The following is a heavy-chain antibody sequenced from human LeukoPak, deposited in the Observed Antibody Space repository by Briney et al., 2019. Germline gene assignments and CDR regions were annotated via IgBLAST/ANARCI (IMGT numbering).Heavy chain of an antibody. CDR1: GGSIRNYY. D-gene: IGHD4-23*01. Sequence: SETLSLTCTVSGGSIRNYYWSWIRQPPGKGLEWIGYIYHSGSTNYNPALKSRVTIEVDRSKNQFSLKLNSVTAADTAVYYCAGPLYGGNSLWFFDLWGRGPLVTGSS. CDR3: AGPLYGGNSLWFFDL. CDR2: IYHSGST. J-gene: IGHJ2*01. V-gene: IGHV4-59*08.